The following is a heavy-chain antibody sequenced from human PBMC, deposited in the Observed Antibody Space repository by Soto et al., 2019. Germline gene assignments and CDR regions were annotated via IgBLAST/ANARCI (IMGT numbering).Heavy chain of an antibody. Sequence: AGGSLRLSCAASGFTFSSYAMSWVRQAPGKGLEWVSSISGSSGSIYYADSLKGRFTISRDNAKNTLFLQMNSLGAEDSAVYYCARAPHCGRDCVVGTFDVWGQGTMVTVSS. J-gene: IGHJ3*01. D-gene: IGHD2-21*02. CDR1: GFTFSSYA. V-gene: IGHV3-21*01. CDR2: ISGSSGSI. CDR3: ARAPHCGRDCVVGTFDV.